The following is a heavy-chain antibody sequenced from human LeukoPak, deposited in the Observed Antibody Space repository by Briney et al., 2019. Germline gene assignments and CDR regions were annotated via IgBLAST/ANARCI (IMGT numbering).Heavy chain of an antibody. J-gene: IGHJ6*02. CDR1: GFTFRIYA. CDR2: ISGSDAST. CDR3: ARRGSEWNSYFYPMDV. Sequence: GGSLRLSCAASGFTFRIYAMSWVHQAPGKGLEWVSGISGSDASTFYADSVMGRFTISRDNSMNTLYLQMNNVRAEDAAIYFCARRGSEWNSYFYPMDVWGQGTTVTVS. V-gene: IGHV3-23*01. D-gene: IGHD3-3*01.